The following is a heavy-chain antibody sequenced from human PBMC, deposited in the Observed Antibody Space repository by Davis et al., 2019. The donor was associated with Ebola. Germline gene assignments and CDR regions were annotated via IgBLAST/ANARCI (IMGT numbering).Heavy chain of an antibody. D-gene: IGHD2-15*01. CDR1: GYTFTGYY. Sequence: AASVKVSCKASGYTFTGYYMHWVRQAPGQGLEWMGRIIPILGIANYAQKFQGRVTITADKSTSTAYMELSSLRSEDTAVYYCASGDIVVVVAATGGAFDIWGQGTMVTVSS. CDR2: IIPILGIA. CDR3: ASGDIVVVVAATGGAFDI. J-gene: IGHJ3*02. V-gene: IGHV1-69*02.